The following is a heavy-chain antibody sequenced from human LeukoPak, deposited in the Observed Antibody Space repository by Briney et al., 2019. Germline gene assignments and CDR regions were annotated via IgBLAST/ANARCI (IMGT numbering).Heavy chain of an antibody. CDR2: IYTSGST. D-gene: IGHD3-10*01. Sequence: PSQTLSLTYTVAGGSISSGSCYWSWIRQPAGKGLEWIGRIYTSGSTNYNPSLKSRVTISVDTSKNQFSLKLSSVTAADTAVYYCARTYRGNWFDPWGQGTLVTVSS. J-gene: IGHJ5*02. CDR3: ARTYRGNWFDP. V-gene: IGHV4-61*02. CDR1: GGSISSGSCY.